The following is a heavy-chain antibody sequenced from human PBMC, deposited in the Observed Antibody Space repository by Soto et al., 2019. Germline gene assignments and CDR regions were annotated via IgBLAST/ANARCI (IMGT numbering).Heavy chain of an antibody. CDR3: ARGLRNYDILTGRFDY. D-gene: IGHD3-9*01. J-gene: IGHJ4*02. Sequence: ASVKVSCKASGYTFTTYAMHWVRQAPGQRLEWMGWIYPGNGNTKFSQSLQGRVIITRDTSASTAYMELSSLRSEDTAVYYCARGLRNYDILTGRFDYWGQGTLVTVSS. CDR2: IYPGNGNT. CDR1: GYTFTTYA. V-gene: IGHV1-3*01.